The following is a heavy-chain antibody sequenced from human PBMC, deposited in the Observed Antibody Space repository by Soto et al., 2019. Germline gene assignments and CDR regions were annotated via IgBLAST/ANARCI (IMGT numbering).Heavy chain of an antibody. J-gene: IGHJ4*02. Sequence: SSETLSLTCSVSGGSISNYYWSWIRQPPGKGLEWIGYIYYSGSTNYNPSLKSRVTILVDSSKNQFSLKLSSVTAADTAVYYCARAVAVAADFEYWGRGTLVTVSS. CDR2: IYYSGST. CDR3: ARAVAVAADFEY. V-gene: IGHV4-59*12. CDR1: GGSISNYY. D-gene: IGHD6-19*01.